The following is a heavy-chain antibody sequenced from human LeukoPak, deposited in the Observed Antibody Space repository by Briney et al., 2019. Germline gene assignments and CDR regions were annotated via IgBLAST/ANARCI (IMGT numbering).Heavy chain of an antibody. CDR1: EFTIIDFS. CDR3: ATDLSYFASGSFYIGY. D-gene: IGHD3-10*01. CDR2: FAPEYGET. V-gene: IGHV1-24*01. Sequence: ASVKVSCKVSEFTIIDFSIHWARQTPGKGLEWMGGFAPEYGETIYAEEFQGRVTLTEDTSTDIAYMELSSLRYEDTAVYYCATDLSYFASGSFYIGYWGQGTLVTVSS. J-gene: IGHJ4*02.